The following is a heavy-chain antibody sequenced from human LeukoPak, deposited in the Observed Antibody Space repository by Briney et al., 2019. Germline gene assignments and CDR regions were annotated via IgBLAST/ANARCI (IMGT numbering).Heavy chain of an antibody. CDR1: GGTFSSYA. V-gene: IGHV1-69*13. J-gene: IGHJ4*02. CDR2: IIPIFGTA. CDR3: ETYYYDSSGYLGLVY. Sequence: SVKVSCKASGGTFSSYAISWVRQAPGQGLEWMGGIIPIFGTANYAQKFQGRVTITADESTSTAYMELSSLRSEDTAVYYCETYYYDSSGYLGLVYWGRGTLVTVSS. D-gene: IGHD3-22*01.